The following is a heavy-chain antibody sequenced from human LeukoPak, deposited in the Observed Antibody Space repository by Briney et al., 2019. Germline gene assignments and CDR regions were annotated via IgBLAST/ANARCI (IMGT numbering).Heavy chain of an antibody. CDR1: GLTFSNYD. CDR2: IGSAGDT. D-gene: IGHD3-10*01. J-gene: IGHJ4*02. CDR3: ARGVPGGLDY. V-gene: IGHV3-13*04. Sequence: GGSLRLSCAASGLTFSNYDMHWVRQATGKGLEWVSGIGSAGDTNYPGSVKGRFTISRENAKNSLYLQMDSLRAGDTAVYYCARGVPGGLDYWGQGTLVTVSS.